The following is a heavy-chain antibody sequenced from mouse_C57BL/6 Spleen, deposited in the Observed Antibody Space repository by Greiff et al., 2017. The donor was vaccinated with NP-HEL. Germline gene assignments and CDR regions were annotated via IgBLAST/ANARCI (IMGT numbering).Heavy chain of an antibody. CDR2: INYDGSST. V-gene: IGHV5-16*02. CDR1: GFTFSDYY. CDR3: ARRSYGNYYAMDY. D-gene: IGHD2-10*02. Sequence: EVKLVESEGGLVQPGSSMKLSCTASGFTFSDYYMAWVRQVPEKGLEWVANINYDGSSTYYLDSLKSRFIISRDNAKNILYLQMSSLKSEDTATYYCARRSYGNYYAMDYWGQGTSVTVSS. J-gene: IGHJ4*01.